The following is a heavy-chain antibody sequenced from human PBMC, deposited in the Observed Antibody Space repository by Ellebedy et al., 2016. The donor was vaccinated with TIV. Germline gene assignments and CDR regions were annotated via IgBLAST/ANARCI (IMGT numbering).Heavy chain of an antibody. V-gene: IGHV2-70*01. CDR2: IDWDDDK. CDR3: ARMRGYGSGSYSYYYGMDV. Sequence: SGPTLVXPTQTLTLTCTFSGFSLSTSGMCVSWIRQPPGKALEWLALIDWDDDKYYSTSLKTRLTISKDTSKNQVVLTMTNMDPVDTATYYCARMRGYGSGSYSYYYGMDVWGQGTTVTVSS. J-gene: IGHJ6*02. D-gene: IGHD3-10*01. CDR1: GFSLSTSGMC.